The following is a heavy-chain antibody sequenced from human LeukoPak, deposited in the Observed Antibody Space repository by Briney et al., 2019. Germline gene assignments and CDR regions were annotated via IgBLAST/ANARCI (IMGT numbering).Heavy chain of an antibody. D-gene: IGHD3-10*02. CDR1: GFTFSSSA. V-gene: IGHV3-48*03. CDR3: AELGITMIGGV. CDR2: ISSSGGTI. J-gene: IGHJ6*04. Sequence: GGSLRLSCAASGFTFSSSAMSWVRQAPGKGLEWVSYISSSGGTIYYADSVKGRLTISRDNAKNSLYLQMNSLRAEDTAVYYCAELGITMIGGVWGKGTTVTISS.